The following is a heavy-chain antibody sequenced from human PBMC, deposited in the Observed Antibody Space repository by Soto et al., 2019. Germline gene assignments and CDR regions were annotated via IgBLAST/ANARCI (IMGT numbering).Heavy chain of an antibody. J-gene: IGHJ4*02. D-gene: IGHD2-21*02. CDR1: GDTFTDYY. Sequence: QVQLMQSGAEVKKPGASVKVSCKASGDTFTDYYIHWVRQAPGQGLEWMGTVNPSGGHTTYAQHFLGRVTMTRDTSTSTHYMELTSLTSDDTAKYYCARGRHVVVVTAALDYWGQGTLVTVSS. V-gene: IGHV1-46*01. CDR2: VNPSGGHT. CDR3: ARGRHVVVVTAALDY.